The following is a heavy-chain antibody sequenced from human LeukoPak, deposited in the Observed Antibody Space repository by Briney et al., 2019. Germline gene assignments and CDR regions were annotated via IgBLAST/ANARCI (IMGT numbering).Heavy chain of an antibody. Sequence: GGSLRLSCAASGFTVSSNYMSWVRQTPGKGLEWVSVIYSGGSTYYADSVKGRFTISRDNSKNTLYLQMNSLRAEATAVYYCASRIAAARGVDYWGQGTPVTVSS. J-gene: IGHJ4*02. D-gene: IGHD6-13*01. CDR3: ASRIAAARGVDY. CDR2: IYSGGST. V-gene: IGHV3-66*01. CDR1: GFTVSSNY.